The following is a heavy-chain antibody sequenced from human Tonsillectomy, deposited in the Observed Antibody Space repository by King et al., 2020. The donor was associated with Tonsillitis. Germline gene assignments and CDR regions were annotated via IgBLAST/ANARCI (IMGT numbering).Heavy chain of an antibody. Sequence: VQLQESGPGLVKPSETLSLACTVSGASISTYYWNWLRQPAGKGLEWIGRIYTSGSTNYNPALRSRVTMSVDTSNNQLSLTLSSVTAADTAVYYCARDSPLAMAGIVSYMDVWGIGATVTVSS. CDR3: ARDSPLAMAGIVSYMDV. CDR1: GASISTYY. V-gene: IGHV4-4*07. CDR2: IYTSGST. J-gene: IGHJ6*03. D-gene: IGHD6-19*01.